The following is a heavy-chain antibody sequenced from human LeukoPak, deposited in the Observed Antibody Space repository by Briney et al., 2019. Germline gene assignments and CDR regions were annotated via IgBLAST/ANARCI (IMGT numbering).Heavy chain of an antibody. Sequence: GGSLRLSCAASGFTFSDYYMSWIRQAPGKGLEWVSYISSSSSYTNYADSVKGRFTIFRDNAKNSLYLQMNSLRAEDTAVYYCARSSGYGPNWFDPWGQGTLVTVSS. CDR3: ARSSGYGPNWFDP. D-gene: IGHD5-18*01. CDR2: ISSSSSYT. CDR1: GFTFSDYY. V-gene: IGHV3-11*06. J-gene: IGHJ5*02.